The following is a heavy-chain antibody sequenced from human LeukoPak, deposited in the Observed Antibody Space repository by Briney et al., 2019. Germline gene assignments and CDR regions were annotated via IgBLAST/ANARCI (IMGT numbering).Heavy chain of an antibody. V-gene: IGHV4-34*01. Sequence: SETLSLTCAAYGGSFSGYYWSWIRQPPGKGLEWIGEINHSGSTNYNPSLKSRVTISVDTSKNQFSLKLSSVTAADTAVYYCARGDGAAAGTNAFDIWGQGTMVTVSS. CDR2: INHSGST. CDR1: GGSFSGYY. J-gene: IGHJ3*02. D-gene: IGHD6-13*01. CDR3: ARGDGAAAGTNAFDI.